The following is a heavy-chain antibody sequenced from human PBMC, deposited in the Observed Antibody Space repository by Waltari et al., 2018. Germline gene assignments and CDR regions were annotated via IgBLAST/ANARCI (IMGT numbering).Heavy chain of an antibody. CDR2: IRGSGGST. V-gene: IGHV3-23*01. Sequence: EVQLLESGGGLVQPGGSLRLSCAASGFTFSSYAMSWVRQAPGKGLEWVSAIRGSGGSTYYADSVKGRFTISRDNSKNTLYLQMNSLRAEDTAVYYCARLQDGYNQGGAFDIWGQGTMVTVSS. J-gene: IGHJ3*02. D-gene: IGHD5-12*01. CDR1: GFTFSSYA. CDR3: ARLQDGYNQGGAFDI.